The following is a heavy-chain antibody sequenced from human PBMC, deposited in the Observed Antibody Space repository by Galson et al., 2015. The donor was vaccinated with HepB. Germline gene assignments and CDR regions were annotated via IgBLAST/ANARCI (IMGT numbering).Heavy chain of an antibody. CDR2: ISGSGDDT. Sequence: SLRLSCAASGFTFSNYAMSWVRQAPGKGLEWVSVISGSGDDTHYTDSVKGRFIITRDNSKNTLNLQMDSLRAEDTAVYYCARRRQLDPWGQGTLVTVSS. V-gene: IGHV3-23*01. J-gene: IGHJ5*02. CDR3: ARRRQLDP. D-gene: IGHD5-18*01. CDR1: GFTFSNYA.